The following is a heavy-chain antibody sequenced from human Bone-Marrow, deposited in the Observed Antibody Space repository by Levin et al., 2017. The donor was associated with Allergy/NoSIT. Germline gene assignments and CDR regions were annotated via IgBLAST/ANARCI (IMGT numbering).Heavy chain of an antibody. CDR3: ARDPSRVIDYFYGFDA. CDR1: GVTFSTFA. CDR2: IIPFSDTP. J-gene: IGHJ6*02. Sequence: GASVKVSCKASGVTFSTFAISWVRQAPGQGLEWMGVIIPFSDTPIYAQKFRGRVTITADESTTTAYMELSGLTSEDTAIYYCARDPSRVIDYFYGFDAWGQGTTVTVSS. V-gene: IGHV1-69*13.